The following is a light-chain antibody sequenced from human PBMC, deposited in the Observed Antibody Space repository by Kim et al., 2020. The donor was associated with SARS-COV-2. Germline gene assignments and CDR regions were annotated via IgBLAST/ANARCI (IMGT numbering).Light chain of an antibody. CDR2: VNSDDSH. V-gene: IGLV4-69*01. CDR3: QTWGTGIWV. Sequence: QPVLTQSPSSSASLGASVKLTCTLSSGHSSNAITWHQHQPEKAPRYLMKVNSDDSHIKEDGISDRFSGSSSGAERYLTISSLQSEDEADYYCQTWGTGIWVFGGGTQLTVL. J-gene: IGLJ3*02. CDR1: SGHSSNA.